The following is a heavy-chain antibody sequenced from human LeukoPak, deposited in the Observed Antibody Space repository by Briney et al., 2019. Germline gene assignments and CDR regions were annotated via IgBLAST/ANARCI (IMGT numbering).Heavy chain of an antibody. CDR3: ARGGIPTYYYDSRGYGMLGY. V-gene: IGHV1-69*01. CDR1: GGTFSSYA. Sequence: SVKVSCKASGGTFSSYAISWVRQAPGQGLEWMGGIIPIFGTANYAQKFQGRVTITADEPTSTAYMELSSLRSEDTAVYYCARGGIPTYYYDSRGYGMLGYWGQGTLVTVSS. CDR2: IIPIFGTA. D-gene: IGHD3-22*01. J-gene: IGHJ4*02.